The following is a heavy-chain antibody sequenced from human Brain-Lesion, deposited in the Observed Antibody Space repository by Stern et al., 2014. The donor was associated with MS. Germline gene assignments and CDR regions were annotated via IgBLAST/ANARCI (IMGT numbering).Heavy chain of an antibody. D-gene: IGHD1-26*01. CDR3: ATLSPGAGGNYYRHFDY. CDR1: GYTLTELS. CDR2: FGPEDGET. V-gene: IGHV1-24*01. J-gene: IGHJ4*02. Sequence: VQLVESGAVVKTPGASVKVSCKVSGYTLTELSMHWVRQAPRKGLEWLGGFGPEDGETIYAQKFQGRVTMTEDTSTDTAYMELSSLRSEDTAVYYCATLSPGAGGNYYRHFDYWGQGTLVTVSS.